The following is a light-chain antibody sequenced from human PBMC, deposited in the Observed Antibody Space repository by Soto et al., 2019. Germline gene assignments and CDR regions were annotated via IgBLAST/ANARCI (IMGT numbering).Light chain of an antibody. V-gene: IGLV1-44*01. J-gene: IGLJ1*01. CDR2: NDN. Sequence: QAVLTQPPSASGTPGQTVTISCSGSSSNIGSTTVSWYQQLPGAAPTLLIYNDNERPSGVPDRFSGSKSGTSASLAISGLQSEEEADYSCAAWDEPMIDGFGTGTKLTVL. CDR1: SSNIGSTT. CDR3: AAWDEPMIDG.